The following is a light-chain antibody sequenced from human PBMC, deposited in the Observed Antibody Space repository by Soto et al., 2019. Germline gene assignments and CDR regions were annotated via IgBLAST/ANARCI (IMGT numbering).Light chain of an antibody. J-gene: IGKJ3*01. CDR2: AAS. Sequence: DIQMTQSPSSLSASVGDRVTITCRASQSVSKSLNWYQQTSGKPPKLLIYAASSLQSGVPSRFSDSGSGKDFALTISSLQPDDFATYYCQQSFYVPYTFGPGTKVDLK. CDR3: QQSFYVPYT. CDR1: QSVSKS. V-gene: IGKV1-39*01.